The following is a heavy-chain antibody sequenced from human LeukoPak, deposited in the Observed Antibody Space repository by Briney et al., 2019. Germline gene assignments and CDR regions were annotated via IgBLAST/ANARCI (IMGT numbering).Heavy chain of an antibody. CDR3: AKDSIVAAVQGYFDS. CDR2: MSGSGDIT. J-gene: IGHJ4*02. Sequence: GGSLRLSCVASGFTFSNYAMSWVRQAPGKGLEWVSAMSGSGDITYYADSVKGRFTISRDNSKNTLYLQMNSLRAEDTAVYYCAKDSIVAAVQGYFDSWGQGTLVTVSS. V-gene: IGHV3-23*01. D-gene: IGHD1-26*01. CDR1: GFTFSNYA.